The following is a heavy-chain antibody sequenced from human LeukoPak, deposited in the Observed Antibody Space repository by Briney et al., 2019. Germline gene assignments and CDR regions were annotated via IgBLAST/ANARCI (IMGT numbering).Heavy chain of an antibody. J-gene: IGHJ6*04. D-gene: IGHD3-10*02. CDR3: AELGITMIGCV. V-gene: IGHV3-7*01. CDR1: GFTFSSYW. Sequence: GGTLRLSCAASGFTFSSYWMSWVRQAPGKGLEWVATIKQDGSERYYVDSVKGRFTISRDNAKNSLYLQMNSLRAEDTAVYYCAELGITMIGCVWGKGTTVTISS. CDR2: IKQDGSER.